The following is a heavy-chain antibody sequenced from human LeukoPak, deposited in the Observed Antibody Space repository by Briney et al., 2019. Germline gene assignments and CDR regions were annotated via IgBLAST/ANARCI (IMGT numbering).Heavy chain of an antibody. D-gene: IGHD3-9*01. J-gene: IGHJ3*02. Sequence: PGGSLRLSCAASGFTFDDYAMHWVRQAPGKGLEWVSGISWNSGSIGYADSVKGRFTISRDNAKSSLYLQMNSLRAEDTALYYCAKDMGYFDWLSAFDIWGQGTMVTVSS. CDR3: AKDMGYFDWLSAFDI. V-gene: IGHV3-9*01. CDR2: ISWNSGSI. CDR1: GFTFDDYA.